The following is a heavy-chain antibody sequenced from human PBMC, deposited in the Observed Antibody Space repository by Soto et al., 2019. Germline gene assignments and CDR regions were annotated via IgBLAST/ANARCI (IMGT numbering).Heavy chain of an antibody. Sequence: PGGSLRLSCAASGFTFSDHYMDWVRQAPGKGLEWIGRIKNKANSYTTEYAASVKGRFTISRDDSKNSVYLQLNSLKTEDTAVYYCAAIRTVVCYWGQGT. V-gene: IGHV3-72*01. CDR3: AAIRTVVCY. CDR2: IKNKANSYTT. J-gene: IGHJ4*02. D-gene: IGHD3-10*01. CDR1: GFTFSDHY.